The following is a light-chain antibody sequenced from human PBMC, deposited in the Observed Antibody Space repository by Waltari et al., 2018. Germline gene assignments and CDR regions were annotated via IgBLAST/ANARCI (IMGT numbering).Light chain of an antibody. CDR2: VNT. CDR1: SSNIGAGYD. Sequence: QSVLTQPPSVSGAPGKRVTISCTVSSSNIGAGYDVHWDQQVPGTAPKLLIYVNTKRPSGVPDRFAGVMSGTSAFLAISGLRAEDEADYYCQSYDSSLSGRIFGGGTKVTVL. CDR3: QSYDSSLSGRI. J-gene: IGLJ2*01. V-gene: IGLV1-40*01.